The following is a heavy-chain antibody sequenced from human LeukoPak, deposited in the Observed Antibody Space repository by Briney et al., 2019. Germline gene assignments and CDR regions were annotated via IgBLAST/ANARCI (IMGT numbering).Heavy chain of an antibody. Sequence: GGSLRLSCAASGFTFSNAWLSWVRQAPGKGLEWVARIKGKTDGGTTDYAAPVKGRFTISRDDSKNTLDLQMNSLKTEDTAVYYCATDLAPPYYYDSGGYRVDYWGQGILVSVSS. CDR1: GFTFSNAW. CDR3: ATDLAPPYYYDSGGYRVDY. J-gene: IGHJ4*02. V-gene: IGHV3-15*01. D-gene: IGHD3-22*01. CDR2: IKGKTDGGTT.